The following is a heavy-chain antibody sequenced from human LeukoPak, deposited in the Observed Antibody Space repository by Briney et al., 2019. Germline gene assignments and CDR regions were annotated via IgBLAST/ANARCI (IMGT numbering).Heavy chain of an antibody. J-gene: IGHJ3*02. V-gene: IGHV3-66*02. CDR2: IYSGGST. CDR1: GFTVSSIY. CDR3: ARERYGGPDAFDI. D-gene: IGHD4-23*01. Sequence: GGSLRLSCAASGFTVSSIYMSWVRQAPGKGLEWVSVIYSGGSTYYADSVKGRFTISRDNSKNTLYLQMNSLRAEDTAVYYCARERYGGPDAFDIWGQGTMVTVSS.